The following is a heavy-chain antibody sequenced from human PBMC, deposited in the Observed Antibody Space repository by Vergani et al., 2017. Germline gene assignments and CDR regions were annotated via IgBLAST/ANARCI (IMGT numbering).Heavy chain of an antibody. CDR2: ISSSSSTI. Sequence: EVQLVESGGGLVQPGGSLRLSCAASGFTFSSYSMIWVRQAPGKGLEWVSYISSSSSTIYYADSVKGRFTISRDNAKNSLYLQMNSLRAEDTAVYYCAKDGAYYYYGMDVWGQGTTVTVSS. CDR1: GFTFSSYS. CDR3: AKDGAYYYYGMDV. V-gene: IGHV3-48*01. D-gene: IGHD3-10*01. J-gene: IGHJ6*02.